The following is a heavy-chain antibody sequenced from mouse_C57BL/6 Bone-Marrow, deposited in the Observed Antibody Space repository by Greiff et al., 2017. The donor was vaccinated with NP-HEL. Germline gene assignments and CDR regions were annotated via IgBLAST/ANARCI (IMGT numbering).Heavy chain of an antibody. D-gene: IGHD2-5*01. CDR3: ARYYSNFYYYAMDY. V-gene: IGHV1-54*01. J-gene: IGHJ4*01. CDR2: INPGSGGT. Sequence: VKLQESGAELVRPGTSVKVSCKASGYAFTNYLIEWVKQRPGQGLEWIGVINPGSGGTNYNEKFKGKATLTADKSSSTAYMQLSSLTSEDSAVYFCARYYSNFYYYAMDYWGQGTSVTVSS. CDR1: GYAFTNYL.